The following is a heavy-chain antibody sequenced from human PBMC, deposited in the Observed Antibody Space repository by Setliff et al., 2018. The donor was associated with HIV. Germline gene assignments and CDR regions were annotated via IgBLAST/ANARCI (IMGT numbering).Heavy chain of an antibody. D-gene: IGHD3-10*01. V-gene: IGHV4-31*11. CDR2: IYYIGGA. J-gene: IGHJ3*02. CDR1: GGSFSGYY. Sequence: SETLSLTCAVYGGSFSGYYWSWIRQHPGKGLQWIGYIYYIGGAYYNPSLKSRVTISLDTSKNHFSLNLSSVTAADTAVYYCARESMLRGLRHAVDIWGQGTMVTVSS. CDR3: ARESMLRGLRHAVDI.